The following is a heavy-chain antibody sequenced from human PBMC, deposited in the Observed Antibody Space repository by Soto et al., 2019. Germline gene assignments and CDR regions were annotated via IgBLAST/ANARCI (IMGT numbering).Heavy chain of an antibody. CDR3: ARGRYYYDSSGYYQY. J-gene: IGHJ4*02. V-gene: IGHV4-59*01. D-gene: IGHD3-22*01. Sequence: QVQLQESGPGLVKPSETLSLTCTVSGGSISSYYWSWIRQPPGKGLEWIGYIYYSGSTNYNPSLKSRVTISVDPSKNQFSLKLSSVTAADTAVYYCARGRYYYDSSGYYQYWGQGTLVTVSS. CDR2: IYYSGST. CDR1: GGSISSYY.